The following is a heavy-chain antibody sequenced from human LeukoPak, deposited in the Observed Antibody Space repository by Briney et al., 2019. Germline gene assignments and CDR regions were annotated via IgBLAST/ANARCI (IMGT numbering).Heavy chain of an antibody. D-gene: IGHD6-13*01. J-gene: IGHJ6*02. Sequence: GASVTVSCKASGYTFTSYDINWVRQATGQGLEWMGWMNPNSGNTGYAQKFQGRVTMTRNTSISTAYMELSSLRPEDTAVYYCARGHLAAAGTNYYYGMDVWGQGTTVTVSS. CDR3: ARGHLAAAGTNYYYGMDV. V-gene: IGHV1-8*01. CDR1: GYTFTSYD. CDR2: MNPNSGNT.